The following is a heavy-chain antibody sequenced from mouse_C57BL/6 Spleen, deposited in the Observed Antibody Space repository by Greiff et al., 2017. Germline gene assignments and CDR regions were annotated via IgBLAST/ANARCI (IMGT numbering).Heavy chain of an antibody. CDR3: ARLTTVGGYFDV. D-gene: IGHD1-1*01. CDR1: GYLFTDYN. CDR2: INPNYGTT. V-gene: IGHV1-39*01. J-gene: IGHJ1*03. Sequence: VQLQQSGPELVQPGASVKISCTASGYLFTDYNMNWVKQSNGKSLEWIGVINPNYGTTSYNQKFNGKATLTVDQSSSTAYIQLNILTSEDSAVYYCARLTTVGGYFDVWGTGTTVTVSS.